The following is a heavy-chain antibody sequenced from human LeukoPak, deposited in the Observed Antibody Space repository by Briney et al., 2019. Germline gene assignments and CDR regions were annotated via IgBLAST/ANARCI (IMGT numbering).Heavy chain of an antibody. J-gene: IGHJ1*01. D-gene: IGHD3-3*01. V-gene: IGHV4-59*01. Sequence: SETLSLTCTVSGGSISSYYWSWIRQPPGKGLEWIGYIYYSGSTNYNPSLKSRVTISVDTSKNQFSLKLSSVTAADTAVYYCASDYDFWSGYYGYFQHWGQGTLVTVSS. CDR2: IYYSGST. CDR1: GGSISSYY. CDR3: ASDYDFWSGYYGYFQH.